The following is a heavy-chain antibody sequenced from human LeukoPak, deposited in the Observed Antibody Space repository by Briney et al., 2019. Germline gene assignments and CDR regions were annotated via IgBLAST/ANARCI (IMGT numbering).Heavy chain of an antibody. J-gene: IGHJ3*01. CDR3: ARGFPPGSGSRGSHAFDV. CDR2: INYGGST. D-gene: IGHD6-19*01. V-gene: IGHV4-34*01. Sequence: AETLSLPCAVSEMSFSAYYWNWIRQSPGKGLEWIGEINYGGSTKYTPSLEGRGTILIDTSKNQFSLKLTSVTAADTAVYYCARGFPPGSGSRGSHAFDVWGQGTMVTVSS. CDR1: EMSFSAYY.